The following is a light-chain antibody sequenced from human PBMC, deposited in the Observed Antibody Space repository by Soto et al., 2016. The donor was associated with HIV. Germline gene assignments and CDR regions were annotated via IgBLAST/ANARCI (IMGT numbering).Light chain of an antibody. V-gene: IGKV2-28*01. CDR3: MQTRQSPWT. Sequence: DILMTQSPLSLSVTPGEPASISCRSTQSLRHSNGYNYLHWYLQKPGQSPQLLISVVSNRVSGVSDRFSGSGSGTDFTLKISRVEAGDVGIYYCMQTRQSPWTFGQGTKVDIK. CDR2: VVS. CDR1: QSLRHSNGYNY. J-gene: IGKJ1*01.